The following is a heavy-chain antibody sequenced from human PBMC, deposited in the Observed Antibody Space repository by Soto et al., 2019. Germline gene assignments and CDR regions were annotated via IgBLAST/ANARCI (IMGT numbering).Heavy chain of an antibody. Sequence: PGGSLRLSCAASGFTFSSYGMHWVRQAPGKGLEWVAVISYDGSNKYYADSVKGRFTISRDNSKNTLYLQMNSLRAEDTAVYYCAKDYYDLWSGYLFDYWGQGTLVTVSS. D-gene: IGHD3-3*01. V-gene: IGHV3-30*18. CDR3: AKDYYDLWSGYLFDY. J-gene: IGHJ4*02. CDR1: GFTFSSYG. CDR2: ISYDGSNK.